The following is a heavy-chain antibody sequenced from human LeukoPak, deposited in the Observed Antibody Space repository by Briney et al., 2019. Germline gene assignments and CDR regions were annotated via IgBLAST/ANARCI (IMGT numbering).Heavy chain of an antibody. J-gene: IGHJ4*02. D-gene: IGHD1-1*01. Sequence: SGGSLRLSCAASGFTFSSYAMSGVRQAPGKGLEWVSAISGSGGSTYYADSVKGRFTISRANSQNTLYLQMNRLRAEDTAVYYCAKAQIKHPQLYRWGQGTLVTVSS. CDR2: ISGSGGST. CDR1: GFTFSSYA. V-gene: IGHV3-23*01. CDR3: AKAQIKHPQLYR.